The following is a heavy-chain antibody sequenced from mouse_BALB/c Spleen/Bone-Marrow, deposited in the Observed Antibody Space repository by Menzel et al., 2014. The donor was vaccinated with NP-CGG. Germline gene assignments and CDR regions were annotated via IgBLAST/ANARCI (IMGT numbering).Heavy chain of an antibody. J-gene: IGHJ3*01. Sequence: VQVVESGAELMKPGASVKISCKATGYTFGTYWIEWVKQRPGHGLEWIGEILPGSGTTNYNEKFKGKATFTADTSSNTAYMQLSSLTSEDSAVYYCARLITTGGFAYWGQGTLVTVSA. D-gene: IGHD2-4*01. CDR3: ARLITTGGFAY. CDR1: GYTFGTYW. V-gene: IGHV1-9*01. CDR2: ILPGSGTT.